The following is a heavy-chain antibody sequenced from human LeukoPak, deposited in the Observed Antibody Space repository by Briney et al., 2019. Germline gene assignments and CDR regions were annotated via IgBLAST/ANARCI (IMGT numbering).Heavy chain of an antibody. V-gene: IGHV1-18*01. Sequence: ASVKVSCKASGYTFTSYGISWVRQAPGQGLEWMGWISAYNGNTNYAQKLQGRVTMTTDTSTSTAYMELRSLRSDDTAVYYCAGVGEWLFTNWFDPWGQGTLVTVSS. CDR2: ISAYNGNT. CDR3: AGVGEWLFTNWFDP. CDR1: GYTFTSYG. J-gene: IGHJ5*02. D-gene: IGHD3-3*01.